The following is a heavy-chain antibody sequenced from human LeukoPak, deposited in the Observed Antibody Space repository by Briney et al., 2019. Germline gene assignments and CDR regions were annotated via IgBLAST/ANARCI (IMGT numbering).Heavy chain of an antibody. CDR1: GGTFSSYA. J-gene: IGHJ5*02. CDR2: IIPILSIA. D-gene: IGHD3-22*01. Sequence: AASVKVSCKASGGTFSSYAISWVRQAPGQGLEWMGRIIPILSIANYAQKFQGRVTITADKSTSTAYMELSSLRSEDTAVYYCARGYYYDSSGYYVPGWFDPWGQGTLVTVSS. V-gene: IGHV1-69*04. CDR3: ARGYYYDSSGYYVPGWFDP.